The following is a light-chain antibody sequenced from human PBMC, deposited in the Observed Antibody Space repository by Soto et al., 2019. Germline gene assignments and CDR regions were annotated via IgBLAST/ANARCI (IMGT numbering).Light chain of an antibody. J-gene: IGKJ1*01. V-gene: IGKV3-20*01. CDR3: QQYGTSPGT. Sequence: DIVLTQSPDTLSLSPGERATLSCRASQRVSSSYLAWYQQKPGQAPRLLIYGASSRATGIPDRFSGSGSGTGFTLTITRLEPEDFAVYYCQQYGTSPGTFGPGTKVEI. CDR1: QRVSSSY. CDR2: GAS.